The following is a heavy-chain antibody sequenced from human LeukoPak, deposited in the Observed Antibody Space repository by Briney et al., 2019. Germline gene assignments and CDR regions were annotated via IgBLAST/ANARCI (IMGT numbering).Heavy chain of an antibody. Sequence: GGALRLSCVVSDFTFAVSLVRQAPAKGLEWISTINGRGDDSFHADSLKGRFTISRDTSKNTLYLHMSSLRAADTAMYFCVRMRGPERRHCFDYWSQGALLIVSS. D-gene: IGHD1-1*01. J-gene: IGHJ4*02. CDR3: VRMRGPERRHCFDY. CDR1: DFTFA. CDR2: INGRGDDS. V-gene: IGHV3-23*01.